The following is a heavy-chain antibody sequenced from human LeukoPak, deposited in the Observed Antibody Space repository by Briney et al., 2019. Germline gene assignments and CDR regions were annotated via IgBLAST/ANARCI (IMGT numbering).Heavy chain of an antibody. D-gene: IGHD3-10*01. CDR1: GGPFSGYF. J-gene: IGHJ4*02. CDR3: ARRYYYNLGSFPFDF. Sequence: KSSETLSLTCAVSGGPFSGYFWSSIRQSSGKGLEWIGEIHNSGTTNYNPSLNSRVTISEDTSKNQYYLNLSSVTAADTAVYYCARRYYYNLGSFPFDFWGQGTLVTVSS. V-gene: IGHV4-34*01. CDR2: IHNSGTT.